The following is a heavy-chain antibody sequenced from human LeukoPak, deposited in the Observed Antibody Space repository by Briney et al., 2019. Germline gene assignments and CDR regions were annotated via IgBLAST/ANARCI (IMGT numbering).Heavy chain of an antibody. D-gene: IGHD2-15*01. Sequence: GRSLRLSCAASGFTFSSYAMHWVRQAPGKGLEWVAVTSYDGSNKYYADSVRGRFTISRDNSKNTLYLQMNSLRAEDTAVYYCFSPGGGDCSGGSCYRRWVDYWGQGTLVTVSS. CDR1: GFTFSSYA. CDR3: FSPGGGDCSGGSCYRRWVDY. J-gene: IGHJ4*02. V-gene: IGHV3-30*01. CDR2: TSYDGSNK.